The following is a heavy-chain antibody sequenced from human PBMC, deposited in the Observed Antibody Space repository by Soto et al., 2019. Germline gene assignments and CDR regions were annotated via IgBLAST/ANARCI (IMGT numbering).Heavy chain of an antibody. CDR1: GYTFTNFG. CDR3: ARDRSPVTHYDILTGYLDY. Sequence: ASVKVSCKASGYTFTNFGISWVRQAPGQGLEWMGWISAYNGNTNYAQKFQGRVTMTTDTSTSTAYMEVSSLRSEDTAVYYCARDRSPVTHYDILTGYLDYWGQGTLVTVSS. D-gene: IGHD3-9*01. J-gene: IGHJ4*02. CDR2: ISAYNGNT. V-gene: IGHV1-18*01.